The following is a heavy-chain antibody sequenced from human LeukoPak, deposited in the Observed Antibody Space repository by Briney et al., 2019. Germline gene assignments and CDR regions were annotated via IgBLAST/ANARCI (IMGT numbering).Heavy chain of an antibody. CDR2: ISGDGTIK. CDR1: GFPFGSYW. V-gene: IGHV3-74*03. J-gene: IGHJ4*02. Sequence: PGGSLRLSCEPSGFPFGSYWMLWIRQAPGKGLVWVARISGDGTIKTYADFVRGRFTISRDNTKNILYLQMNSLKVEDTAIYFCSRSQFDYWGRGVLVTVSS. CDR3: SRSQFDY.